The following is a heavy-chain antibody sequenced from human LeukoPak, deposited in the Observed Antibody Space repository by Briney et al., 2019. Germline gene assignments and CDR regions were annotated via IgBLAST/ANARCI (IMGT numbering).Heavy chain of an antibody. CDR3: ARNKYYYDSSGYYRQYYYGMDV. CDR1: GGSISSSSYY. V-gene: IGHV4-39*07. Sequence: SETLFLTCTVSGGSISSSSYYWGWIRQPPGKGLEWIGRIYYSGSTYYNPSLKSRVTISVDTSKNQFSLKLSSVTAADTAVYYCARNKYYYDSSGYYRQYYYGMDVWGQGTTVTVSS. J-gene: IGHJ6*02. CDR2: IYYSGST. D-gene: IGHD3-22*01.